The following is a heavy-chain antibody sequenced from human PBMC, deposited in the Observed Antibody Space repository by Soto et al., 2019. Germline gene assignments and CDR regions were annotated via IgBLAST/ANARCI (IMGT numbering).Heavy chain of an antibody. V-gene: IGHV1-18*01. J-gene: IGHJ6*02. CDR1: GYTFTNYG. Sequence: ASVKVSCKASGYTFTNYGISWVRQAPGHGLEWMGWISGYNGNTNYAQKLQGRVTMTTDTSTSTAYMELRSLRSDDTAVYYCARYYYDSSGYYLGFYYYYGMDVWGQGTTVTVSS. D-gene: IGHD3-22*01. CDR2: ISGYNGNT. CDR3: ARYYYDSSGYYLGFYYYYGMDV.